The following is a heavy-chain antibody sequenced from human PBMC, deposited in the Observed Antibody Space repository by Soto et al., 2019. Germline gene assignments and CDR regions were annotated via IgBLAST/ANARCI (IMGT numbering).Heavy chain of an antibody. CDR3: ARAGGVNSSWYVVDY. D-gene: IGHD6-13*01. CDR2: TSYDGSNK. Sequence: PGGSLRLSCAASGFTFSSYAMHWVRQAPGKGLEWVAVTSYDGSNKYYADSVKGRFTISRDNSKNTLYLQMNSLRAEDTAVYYCARAGGVNSSWYVVDYWGQGTLVTVSS. V-gene: IGHV3-30-3*01. CDR1: GFTFSSYA. J-gene: IGHJ4*02.